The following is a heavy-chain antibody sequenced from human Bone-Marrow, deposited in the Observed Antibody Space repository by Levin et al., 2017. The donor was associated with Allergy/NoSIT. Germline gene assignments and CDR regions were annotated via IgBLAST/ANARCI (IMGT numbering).Heavy chain of an antibody. V-gene: IGHV3-53*01. J-gene: IGHJ6*02. CDR3: ARGFGFGELWGMDI. CDR2: IDSGGST. D-gene: IGHD3-10*01. Sequence: PGESLKISCAADGFPISSHYMSWVRQAPGKGLDWVSLIDSGGSTHYADSVKGRFTLSRDSSKNTLYLQMNSLRADDTAVYFCARGFGFGELWGMDIWGQGTTVTVSS. CDR1: GFPISSHY.